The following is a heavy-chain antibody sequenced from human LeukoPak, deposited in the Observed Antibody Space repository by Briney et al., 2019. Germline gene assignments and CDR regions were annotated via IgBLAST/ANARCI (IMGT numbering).Heavy chain of an antibody. Sequence: GGSLRLSCAASGFPFDDYGMHWVRQRPGKGLEWVSGISWNSGSMGYADSVKGRFTTSRDNARNSLYLQTNSLRPEDTALYYCVKDDYSHYVWFRFDRWGHGTQVSVSS. D-gene: IGHD3-16*01. V-gene: IGHV3-9*01. CDR1: GFPFDDYG. CDR3: VKDDYSHYVWFRFDR. CDR2: ISWNSGSM. J-gene: IGHJ5*02.